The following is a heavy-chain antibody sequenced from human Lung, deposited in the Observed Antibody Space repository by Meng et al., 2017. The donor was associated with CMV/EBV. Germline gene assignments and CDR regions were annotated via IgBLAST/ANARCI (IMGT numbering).Heavy chain of an antibody. J-gene: IGHJ5*02. CDR3: ARDPGGYCRNTNCPRWFDP. CDR2: IYYSGNT. D-gene: IGHD2-2*01. Sequence: SETLSLTCTVSGGSISSGDYYWSWIRQHPGKGLEWIGYIYYSGNTYYSPSLKSRVTVSVDTSKNQFSLKLSSVTAADTAVYYCARDPGGYCRNTNCPRWFDPWGQGTLVTGSS. CDR1: GGSISSGDYY. V-gene: IGHV4-31*03.